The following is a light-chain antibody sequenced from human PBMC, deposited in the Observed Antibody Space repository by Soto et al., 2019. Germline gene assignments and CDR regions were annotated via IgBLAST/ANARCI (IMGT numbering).Light chain of an antibody. J-gene: IGKJ1*01. Sequence: EIVLTQSPGTLSLSPGERATLSCRASQTVSNSYLAWYQQKPGQAPMLLIYGASSRATGIPDRFSGSGSGAYFSHTIGTLSPEDFAVYYCQQYDSSSWTFGQGTKVEIK. CDR3: QQYDSSSWT. CDR2: GAS. CDR1: QTVSNSY. V-gene: IGKV3-20*01.